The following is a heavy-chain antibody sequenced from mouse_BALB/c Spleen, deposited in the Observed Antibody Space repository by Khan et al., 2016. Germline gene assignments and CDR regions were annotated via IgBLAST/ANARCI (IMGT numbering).Heavy chain of an antibody. CDR1: GYTFTDYS. CDR3: ASPWLRRAWFAY. V-gene: IGHV9-2-1*01. CDR2: INTETGEP. D-gene: IGHD2-2*01. Sequence: QIQLVQAGPELKKPGETVKISCKASGYTFTDYSIHWVKQAPGKGLKWMGWINTETGEPTYADDFKGRFAFSLETSASTAYLQINKLKNEDTATYFSASPWLRRAWFAYWGQGTLVTVSA. J-gene: IGHJ3*01.